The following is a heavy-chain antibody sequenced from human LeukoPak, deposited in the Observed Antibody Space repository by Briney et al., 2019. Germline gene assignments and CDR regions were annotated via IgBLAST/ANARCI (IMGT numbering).Heavy chain of an antibody. CDR2: VNPNSGGT. D-gene: IGHD3-10*01. J-gene: IGHJ4*02. V-gene: IGHV1-2*02. CDR3: ARSSGLDY. CDR1: GGTFSSYA. Sequence: GASVKVSCKASGGTFSSYAISWVRQAPGQGLEWMGWVNPNSGGTNYAQKFQGRVTMTRDTSISTAYMELSRLTSDDTAVYYCARSSGLDYWGQGTLVTVSS.